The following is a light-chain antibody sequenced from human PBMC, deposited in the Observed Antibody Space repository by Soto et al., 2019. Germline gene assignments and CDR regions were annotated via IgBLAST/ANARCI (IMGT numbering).Light chain of an antibody. V-gene: IGKV1-5*03. CDR2: KAS. CDR1: QTISSW. Sequence: EIELTQSPSTLSGSVGDRVTITCRASQTISSWLAWYQQEPGKTLRLLPCKASTLKRWVPSRCSGRGSGTKFTLTISSRQPDDCATYYSQLYNSYSEAFGQGTKVDIK. CDR3: QLYNSYSEA. J-gene: IGKJ1*01.